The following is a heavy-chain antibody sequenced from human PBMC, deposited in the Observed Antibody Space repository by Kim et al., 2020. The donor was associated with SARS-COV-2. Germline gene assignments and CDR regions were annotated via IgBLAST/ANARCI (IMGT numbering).Heavy chain of an antibody. CDR2: SSRYI. Sequence: SSRYIYYADSVKGRFTISRDNAKNSLYLQMNSLRAEDTAVYYCARDPLDYWGQGTLVTVSS. J-gene: IGHJ4*02. CDR3: ARDPLDY. V-gene: IGHV3-21*01.